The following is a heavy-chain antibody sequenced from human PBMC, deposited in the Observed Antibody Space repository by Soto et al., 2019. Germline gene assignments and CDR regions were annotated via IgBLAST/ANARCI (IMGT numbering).Heavy chain of an antibody. CDR1: GYTFISYA. J-gene: IGHJ4*02. CDR3: ARDRYNSGLAPVDY. V-gene: IGHV1-3*01. D-gene: IGHD6-19*01. Sequence: AASVKVSCKASGYTFISYAIHWVRQAPGQRLEWMGWINADNGNTKYSQKFQGRVTLTRDTSASTAYMELSSLRSEDTAVYYCARDRYNSGLAPVDYWGQGTLVTVSS. CDR2: INADNGNT.